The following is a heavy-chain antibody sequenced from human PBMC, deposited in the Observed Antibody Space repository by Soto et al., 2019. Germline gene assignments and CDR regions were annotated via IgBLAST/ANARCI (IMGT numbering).Heavy chain of an antibody. CDR3: ARARGESPMVQEDFFAY. J-gene: IGHJ4*02. CDR2: IIPIFAPA. V-gene: IGHV1-69*01. CDR1: GGTFSSDA. D-gene: IGHD1-1*01. Sequence: QVQLVQSGAEVKKPGSSVKVSCKASGGTFSSDAISWVRQAPGQGLEWMGGIIPIFAPATYAQKFQGRVTITADESTTTAYMELRGLTSADTAMYYCARARGESPMVQEDFFAYWGQGTLVSVAS.